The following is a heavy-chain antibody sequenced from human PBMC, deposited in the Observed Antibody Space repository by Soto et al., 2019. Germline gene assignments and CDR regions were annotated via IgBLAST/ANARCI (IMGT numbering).Heavy chain of an antibody. CDR3: ARSCIPMTTPQNASEF. J-gene: IGHJ4*02. D-gene: IGHD4-4*01. Sequence: PGESLKISCKGSGYSFTSYWIGWVRQMPGKGLEWMGIIYPGDSDTRYSPSFQGQVTISADKSISTAYLQWSSLKASDTAMYYCARSCIPMTTPQNASEFWGQGPLVTGFS. V-gene: IGHV5-51*01. CDR1: GYSFTSYW. CDR2: IYPGDSDT.